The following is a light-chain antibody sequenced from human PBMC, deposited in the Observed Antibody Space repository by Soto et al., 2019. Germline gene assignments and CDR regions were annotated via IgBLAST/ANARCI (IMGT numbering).Light chain of an antibody. V-gene: IGLV2-14*01. CDR1: SSAYNY. CDR2: EVS. Sequence: QSALTQPASVSGSPGQSITISCSGTSSAYNYVSWYQQHPGKAPKLMIYEVSNRPSGVSNRFSGSKSGNTASLTISGLQAEDEADYYCSSSLNSNTLLFGGGTKLTVL. J-gene: IGLJ2*01. CDR3: SSSLNSNTLL.